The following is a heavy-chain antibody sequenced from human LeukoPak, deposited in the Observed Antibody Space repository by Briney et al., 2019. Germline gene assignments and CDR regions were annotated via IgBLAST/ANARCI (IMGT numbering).Heavy chain of an antibody. D-gene: IGHD5-18*01. J-gene: IGHJ4*02. CDR1: GGSFSDYY. CDR2: VNHSGST. V-gene: IGHV4-34*01. CDR3: ARVVGQLWPTYYFDY. Sequence: SETLSLTCAVYGGSFSDYYWSWIRQSPGKGLEWIGEVNHSGSTNYNPSLKSRVTISIDTSKNQFSLKLSSVTAADTAVYYCARVVGQLWPTYYFDYWGQGTLVTASS.